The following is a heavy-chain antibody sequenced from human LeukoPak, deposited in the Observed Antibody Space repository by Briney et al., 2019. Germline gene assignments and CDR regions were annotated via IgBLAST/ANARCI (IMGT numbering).Heavy chain of an antibody. V-gene: IGHV4-39*01. CDR2: IYYSGST. CDR1: GGSLSSSSYY. CDR3: ARPIAAAGEIDY. D-gene: IGHD6-13*01. J-gene: IGHJ4*02. Sequence: SETLSLTCTVSGGSLSSSSYYWGWIRQPPGKGLEWIGSIYYSGSTYYNPSLKSRVTISVDTSKNQFSLKLSSVAAADTAVYYCARPIAAAGEIDYWGQGTLVTVSS.